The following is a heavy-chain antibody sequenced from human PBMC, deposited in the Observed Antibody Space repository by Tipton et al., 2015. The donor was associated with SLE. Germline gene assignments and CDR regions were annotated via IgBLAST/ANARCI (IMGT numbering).Heavy chain of an antibody. J-gene: IGHJ6*03. Sequence: SLRLSCAASGFTFSSYEMNWVRQAPGKGLEWISYISGRSTKFYAESVRGRFTVSRDNAKNLLYLEMNSLRAEDTAIYYCARETEDTGWIHSRDYIYYYYYVDVWGQGTTVTVSS. D-gene: IGHD6-19*01. CDR1: GFTFSSYE. V-gene: IGHV3-48*03. CDR2: ISGRSTK. CDR3: ARETEDTGWIHSRDYIYYYYYVDV.